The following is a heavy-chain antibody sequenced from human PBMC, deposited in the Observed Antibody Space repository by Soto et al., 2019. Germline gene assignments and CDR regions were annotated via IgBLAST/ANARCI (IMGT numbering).Heavy chain of an antibody. J-gene: IGHJ4*02. CDR1: GFTFSSYD. D-gene: IGHD6-19*01. Sequence: WGSLRISWAASGFTFSSYDVHGVRQGTGKGLEWVSAIGTAGDTYYLGSVKGRFTISRENAKNSLYLQMNSLRAGDTAVYYCARRSSSGSVEYWGQGTLVTVSS. CDR2: IGTAGDT. V-gene: IGHV3-13*01. CDR3: ARRSSSGSVEY.